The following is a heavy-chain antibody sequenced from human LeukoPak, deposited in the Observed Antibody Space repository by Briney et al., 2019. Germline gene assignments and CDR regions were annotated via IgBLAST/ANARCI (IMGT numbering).Heavy chain of an antibody. V-gene: IGHV4-59*01. Sequence: PSETLSLTCTVSGGSISSYYWSWIRQPPGKGLEWIGYIYYSGSTNYNPSLKSRVTISVDTSKNQFSLKLSSVTAADTAVYYCARLEAPYYDLWSGYFSWFDPWGQGTLVTVSS. CDR3: ARLEAPYYDLWSGYFSWFDP. CDR1: GGSISSYY. D-gene: IGHD3-3*01. CDR2: IYYSGST. J-gene: IGHJ5*02.